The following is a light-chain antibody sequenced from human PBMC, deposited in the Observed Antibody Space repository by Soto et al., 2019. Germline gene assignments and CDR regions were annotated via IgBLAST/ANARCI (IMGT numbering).Light chain of an antibody. CDR3: MQGTHWPPYT. J-gene: IGKJ2*01. Sequence: DVVMTQSPLSLPVTLGQPASISCRSSQSLVNSGGNTYLTWFQQRPGQSPRRLIYKVSNRDSGVPDRFSGSGSGTDFTLKISRVEAEDVGVYYCMQGTHWPPYTFGQGTKLEIK. V-gene: IGKV2-30*01. CDR1: QSLVNSGGNTY. CDR2: KVS.